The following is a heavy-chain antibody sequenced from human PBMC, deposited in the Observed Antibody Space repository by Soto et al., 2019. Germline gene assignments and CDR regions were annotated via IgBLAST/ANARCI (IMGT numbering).Heavy chain of an antibody. CDR2: ISSSGGII. Sequence: EVQLVESGGGLVQPGGSLRLSCAAFGFSFSGYELNWVRQAPGKGLEWVSYISSSGGIIYYADSVKGRFTISRDNAKNSLFLQMNSLRAEDTAVYYCAREGSGLAMATTYDYWGQGTLVTVSS. J-gene: IGHJ4*02. CDR1: GFSFSGYE. D-gene: IGHD6-19*01. V-gene: IGHV3-48*03. CDR3: AREGSGLAMATTYDY.